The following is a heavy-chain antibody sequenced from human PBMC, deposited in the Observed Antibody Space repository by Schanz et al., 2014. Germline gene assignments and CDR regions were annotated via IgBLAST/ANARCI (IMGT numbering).Heavy chain of an antibody. CDR1: GFTFSDYW. J-gene: IGHJ4*02. CDR2: ISDSGDTA. Sequence: EVQLVESGGGLVKPGGSLRLSCTASGFTFSDYWMSWVRQAPGKGLEWVSLISDSGDTAYYADSVKGRFTISRDNSKNTLFLQMSSLRAEDTAVYYCARKVVATIGGYYDNWGQGTLVIVSS. D-gene: IGHD5-12*01. V-gene: IGHV3-23*04. CDR3: ARKVVATIGGYYDN.